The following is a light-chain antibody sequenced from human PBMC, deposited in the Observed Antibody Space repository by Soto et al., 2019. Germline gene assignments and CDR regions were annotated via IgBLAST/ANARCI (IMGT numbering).Light chain of an antibody. J-gene: IGKJ2*01. V-gene: IGKV3D-20*01. CDR3: HQSGSSPYT. CDR1: QTVSSSY. Sequence: DIVLTQSPATLSLSPGERATLSCGASQTVSSSYVAWYQQNPGLAPRLLIYDASSRTTGIPDRFSGSGSGTDFTLTSSRLEPEELAEYYCHQSGSSPYTFGQGTKLEIK. CDR2: DAS.